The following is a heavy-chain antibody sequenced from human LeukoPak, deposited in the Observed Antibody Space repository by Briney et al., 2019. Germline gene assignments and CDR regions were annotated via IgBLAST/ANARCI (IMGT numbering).Heavy chain of an antibody. D-gene: IGHD6-13*01. Sequence: ATVKVSCKASGGTFSSYAISWVRHAPGQGLEWMGGIIPIFGTANYAQKFQGRVTITRDTSASTAYMELSSLRSEDTAVYYCARDSSIAAAGTRFNWFDPWGQGTLVTVSS. CDR1: GGTFSSYA. CDR3: ARDSSIAAAGTRFNWFDP. CDR2: IIPIFGTA. V-gene: IGHV1-69*05. J-gene: IGHJ5*02.